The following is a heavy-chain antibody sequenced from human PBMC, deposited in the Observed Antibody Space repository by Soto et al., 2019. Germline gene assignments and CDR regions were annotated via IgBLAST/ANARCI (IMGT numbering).Heavy chain of an antibody. Sequence: SETLSLTCTVSGASITFGGYSWSWIRQTPGKGLEWIGYINHLETTFYNPSFESRLTLSIDRAKNQFSLKLHSMSAADRAVYYCARESDYYDSSGYYYFDYWGQGTLVTVSS. V-gene: IGHV4-30-2*01. J-gene: IGHJ4*02. CDR3: ARESDYYDSSGYYYFDY. CDR1: GASITFGGYS. D-gene: IGHD3-22*01. CDR2: INHLETT.